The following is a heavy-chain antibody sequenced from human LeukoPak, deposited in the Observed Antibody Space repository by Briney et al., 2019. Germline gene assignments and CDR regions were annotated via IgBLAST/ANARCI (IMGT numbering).Heavy chain of an antibody. V-gene: IGHV3-NL1*01. J-gene: IGHJ4*02. CDR3: ASGGYGDYVLNY. CDR2: IYSAGNT. Sequence: PGGSLRLSCGASGFTFSSYGMHWVRQAPGKGLEWVSVIYSAGNTYYADSVKGRFTISRDYSKSMLYLQMNSLRADDTAVYYCASGGYGDYVLNYWGQGTLVTVSS. D-gene: IGHD4-17*01. CDR1: GFTFSSYG.